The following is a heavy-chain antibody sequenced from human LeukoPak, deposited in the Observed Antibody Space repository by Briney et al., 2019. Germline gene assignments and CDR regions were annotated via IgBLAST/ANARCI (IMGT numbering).Heavy chain of an antibody. D-gene: IGHD6-13*01. J-gene: IGHJ4*02. CDR3: ARLNLIGSSPAHHLDY. V-gene: IGHV4-59*08. CDR2: IHYSGST. Sequence: SETLSLTCTVSGGSISGYYWSWIRQPPGKGLEYIACIHYSGSTDYNPSLKSRVTISVDTSKNQFSLKMSSVTAADTAVYYCARLNLIGSSPAHHLDYWGQGILVTVSS. CDR1: GGSISGYY.